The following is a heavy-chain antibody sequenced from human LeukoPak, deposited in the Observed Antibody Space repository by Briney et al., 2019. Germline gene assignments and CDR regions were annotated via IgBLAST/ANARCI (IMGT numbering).Heavy chain of an antibody. CDR2: IWYDASNK. CDR3: VRGVGVSRFNYLDS. CDR1: GFTFSSFG. Sequence: PGGSLRLSCAASGFTFSSFGMHWVRQAPGKGLEWVAVIWYDASNKYYADSVKGRFTISRDNSKNTLYLQMNSLRGDDTAVYYCVRGVGVSRFNYLDSWGQGTLVTVSS. D-gene: IGHD6-13*01. V-gene: IGHV3-33*01. J-gene: IGHJ4*02.